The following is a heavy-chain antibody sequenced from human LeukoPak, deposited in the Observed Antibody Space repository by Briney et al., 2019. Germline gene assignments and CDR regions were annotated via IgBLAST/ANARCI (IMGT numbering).Heavy chain of an antibody. CDR1: GFSFSSYS. D-gene: IGHD5-12*01. CDR3: ARDGGSGIVATPIDY. J-gene: IGHJ4*02. Sequence: GGSLRLSCAASGFSFSSYSMNWVRQAPGKGLEWVSSISSSSSYIYYADSVKGRFTISRDNAKNSLYLQMNSLRAEDTAVYYCARDGGSGIVATPIDYWGQGTLVTVSS. CDR2: ISSSSSYI. V-gene: IGHV3-21*01.